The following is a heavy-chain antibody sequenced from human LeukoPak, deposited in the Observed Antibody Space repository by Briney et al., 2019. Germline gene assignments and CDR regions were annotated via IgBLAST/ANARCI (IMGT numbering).Heavy chain of an antibody. J-gene: IGHJ5*02. CDR1: GGTFSSYA. CDR3: ARHFGVRTRLWFDP. D-gene: IGHD3-3*01. Sequence: ASVKVSCKASGGTFSSYAISWVRQAPGQGLEWMGRIIPILGIANYAQKFQGRVTITADKSTSTAYMELSSLRSEDTAVYYCARHFGVRTRLWFDPWGQGTLVTVSS. V-gene: IGHV1-69*04. CDR2: IIPILGIA.